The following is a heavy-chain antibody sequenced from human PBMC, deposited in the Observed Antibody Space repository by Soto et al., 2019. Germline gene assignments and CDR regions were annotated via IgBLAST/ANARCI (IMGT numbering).Heavy chain of an antibody. D-gene: IGHD3-16*01. J-gene: IGHJ4*02. CDR2: ISNNGGTT. CDR3: LMGYFFDY. V-gene: IGHV3-23*01. Sequence: EVQLLESGGGLVQPGGSLRLSCAASGFTFSSYAMSWVRQAPGKGLEWVSTISNNGGTTYDADSVKGRFTISRDNSKNTLYLQMNSLRAEDTAVYYCLMGYFFDYWRQGTLVTVSP. CDR1: GFTFSSYA.